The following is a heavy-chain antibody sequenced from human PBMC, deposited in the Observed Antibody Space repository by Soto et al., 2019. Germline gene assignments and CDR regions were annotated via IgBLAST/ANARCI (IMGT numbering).Heavy chain of an antibody. D-gene: IGHD4-17*01. Sequence: SGPTLVNPTHTLTLTCTFSGFSLSTIGMCVSWIRQPPGKALEWLALIDWDDDKYYSTSLKTRLTISKDTSKNQVVLTMTNMEPVDKATYYCVRRYYGSNDHGMDVWGQGTMVTVSS. CDR3: VRRYYGSNDHGMDV. J-gene: IGHJ6*02. CDR2: IDWDDDK. V-gene: IGHV2-70*01. CDR1: GFSLSTIGMC.